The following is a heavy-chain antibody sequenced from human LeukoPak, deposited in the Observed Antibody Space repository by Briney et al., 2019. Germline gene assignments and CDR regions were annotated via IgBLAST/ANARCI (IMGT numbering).Heavy chain of an antibody. CDR2: IRYDGSNK. J-gene: IGHJ6*03. V-gene: IGHV3-30*02. D-gene: IGHD6-19*01. CDR3: AKGSSGWYGVLKGYYYYMDV. Sequence: GGSLRLSCVASGFTFSSYGVHWVRQAPGKGLEWVSFIRYDGSNKYYVDSVKGRFTIYRDNSKNTLYLQMNSLRAEDTAVYYCAKGSSGWYGVLKGYYYYMDVWGKGTTVTVSS. CDR1: GFTFSSYG.